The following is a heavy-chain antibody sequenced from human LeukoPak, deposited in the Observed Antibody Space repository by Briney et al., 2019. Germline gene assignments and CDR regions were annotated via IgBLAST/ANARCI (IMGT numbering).Heavy chain of an antibody. CDR3: ARMGAVTDAFDY. D-gene: IGHD6-19*01. V-gene: IGHV3-30*19. CDR2: ISYDGNSK. CDR1: GFTFSNYG. J-gene: IGHJ4*02. Sequence: GGSLRLSCAASGFTFSNYGMHWVRQAPGKGLEWVAIISYDGNSKYYADSVKGRFTISRDISKNTLYLQMNSLRTEDTAMYFCARMGAVTDAFDYWGQGTLVTVSS.